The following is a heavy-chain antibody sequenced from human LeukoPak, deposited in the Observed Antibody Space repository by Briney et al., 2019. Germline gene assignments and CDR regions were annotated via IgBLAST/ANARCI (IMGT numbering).Heavy chain of an antibody. Sequence: SETLSLTCTVSGGSISSGGYYWNWIRQHPGKGLEWSGYSFYGGTSYNPSLKSRVTISVDTSKNQFSLKLSSVTAADTAVYYCARAEGMDVWGQGTTITVSS. CDR3: ARAEGMDV. CDR1: GGSISSGGYY. V-gene: IGHV4-31*03. CDR2: SFYGGT. J-gene: IGHJ6*02.